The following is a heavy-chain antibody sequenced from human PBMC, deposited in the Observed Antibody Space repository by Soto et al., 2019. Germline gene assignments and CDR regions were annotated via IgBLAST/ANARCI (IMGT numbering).Heavy chain of an antibody. D-gene: IGHD6-13*01. V-gene: IGHV4-59*01. CDR1: GGSISFYN. Sequence: QVQLQESGPVLVKPSETLFLTCSVSGGSISFYNWNWIRQSPGKGLEWIGYIYHSGRTNYNPSLKSRVTISVDTSKNQFSLQLRSVTAADTAVYYCAKGDSTTHGDSFDIWGQGTMVTVSP. J-gene: IGHJ3*02. CDR3: AKGDSTTHGDSFDI. CDR2: IYHSGRT.